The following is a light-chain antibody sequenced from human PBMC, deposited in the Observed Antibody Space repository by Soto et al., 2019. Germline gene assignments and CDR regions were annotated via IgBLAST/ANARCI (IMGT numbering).Light chain of an antibody. Sequence: ETIMTQSPATLSVSPGERAILSCRASQSVSNSLAWYQQKPGQAPRLLIYGASTRATGFPDRFSGSGSGTEFTLTISSLHSEDFAVYYCQQYYDWPITFGQGTRLEIK. CDR1: QSVSNS. CDR3: QQYYDWPIT. V-gene: IGKV3-15*01. CDR2: GAS. J-gene: IGKJ5*01.